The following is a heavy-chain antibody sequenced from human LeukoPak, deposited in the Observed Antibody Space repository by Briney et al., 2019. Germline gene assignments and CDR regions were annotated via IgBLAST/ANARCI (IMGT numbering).Heavy chain of an antibody. CDR1: GFIFSDHY. V-gene: IGHV4-59*11. J-gene: IGHJ4*02. CDR3: ARVRGGNRFDY. D-gene: IGHD4-23*01. CDR2: IYYSGST. Sequence: PGGSLRLSCAASGFIFSDHYMDWVRQAPGKGLEWIGYIYYSGSTNYNPSLKSRVTISVDTSKNQFSLKLSSVTAADTAVYYCARVRGGNRFDYWGQGTLVTVSS.